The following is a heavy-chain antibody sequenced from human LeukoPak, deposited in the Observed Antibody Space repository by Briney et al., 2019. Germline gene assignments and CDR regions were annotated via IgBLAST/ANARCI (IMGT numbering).Heavy chain of an antibody. CDR2: ISGSGGST. D-gene: IGHD5-24*01. V-gene: IGHV3-23*01. Sequence: GGSLRLPCAASGFTFSSYAMSWVRQAPGEGLEWVSAISGSGGSTYYADSVKGRFTISRDNSKNTLYLQMNSLRAEDTAVYYCAKREMATIHDYWGQGTLVTVSS. CDR3: AKREMATIHDY. J-gene: IGHJ4*02. CDR1: GFTFSSYA.